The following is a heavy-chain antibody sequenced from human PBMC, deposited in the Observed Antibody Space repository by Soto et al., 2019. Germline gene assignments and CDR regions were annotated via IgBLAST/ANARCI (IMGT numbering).Heavy chain of an antibody. CDR1: GGSFSGYY. CDR3: ARGGLGASTVTYDY. V-gene: IGHV4-34*01. Sequence: SETLSLTCAVYGGSFSGYYWSWIRQPPGKGLEWIGEINHSGSTNYNPSLKSRVTISVDTSKNQFSLKLSSVTAADTAVYYCARGGLGASTVTYDYWGQGTLVTVS. CDR2: INHSGST. D-gene: IGHD4-17*01. J-gene: IGHJ4*02.